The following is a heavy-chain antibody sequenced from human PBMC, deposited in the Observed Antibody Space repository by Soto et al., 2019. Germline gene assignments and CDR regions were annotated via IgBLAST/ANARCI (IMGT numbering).Heavy chain of an antibody. Sequence: QAQLEQSGGEVKKPGSSVKVSCKASRVAFSKFIVTWVRQAPGLGLVWVGGIIPIVGTANYAQKSQGRVTIPADESTSSFYMEVNNLRSEDTAVYYCAKVRYSSPMGYYYGTDVWGHGTTVTVSS. D-gene: IGHD6-19*01. CDR3: AKVRYSSPMGYYYGTDV. J-gene: IGHJ6*02. CDR1: RVAFSKFI. V-gene: IGHV1-69*01. CDR2: IIPIVGTA.